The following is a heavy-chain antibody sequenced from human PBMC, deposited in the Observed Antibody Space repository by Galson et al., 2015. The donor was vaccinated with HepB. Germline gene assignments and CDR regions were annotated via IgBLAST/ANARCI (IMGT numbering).Heavy chain of an antibody. CDR2: ISYDGSNK. Sequence: SLRLSCAASGFTFSSYGMHWVRQAPGKGLEWVAVISYDGSNKYYADSVKGRFTISRDNSKNTLYLQMNSLRAEDTAVYYCAKFSSSWMDDAFDIWGQGTMVTVSS. CDR1: GFTFSSYG. J-gene: IGHJ3*02. CDR3: AKFSSSWMDDAFDI. D-gene: IGHD6-13*01. V-gene: IGHV3-30*18.